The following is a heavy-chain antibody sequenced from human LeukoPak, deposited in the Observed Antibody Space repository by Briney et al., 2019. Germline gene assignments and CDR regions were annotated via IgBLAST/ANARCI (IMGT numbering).Heavy chain of an antibody. CDR1: GFTFSSYS. Sequence: SGGFLRLSCAASGFTFSSYSMNWVRQAPGKGLEWVSYISSSSSTIYYADSVKGRFTISRDNAKNSLYLQMNSLRAEDTAVYYCAGGTIYYYYYMDVWGKGTTVTVSS. V-gene: IGHV3-48*04. CDR2: ISSSSSTI. J-gene: IGHJ6*03. D-gene: IGHD1-7*01. CDR3: AGGTIYYYYYMDV.